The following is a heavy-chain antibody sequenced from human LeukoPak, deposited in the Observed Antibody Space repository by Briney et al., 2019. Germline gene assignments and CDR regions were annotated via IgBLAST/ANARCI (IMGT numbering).Heavy chain of an antibody. CDR1: GGSISNYY. J-gene: IGHJ4*02. Sequence: SEALSLTCTVSGGSISNYYWRWIRQPPGKGLEWIGYIYYSGSTYYNPSLKSRVTISVDTSKNQFSLKLSSVTAADTAVYYCASPSVWGQGTLVTVSS. CDR2: IYYSGST. V-gene: IGHV4-30-4*01. CDR3: ASPSV. D-gene: IGHD6-6*01.